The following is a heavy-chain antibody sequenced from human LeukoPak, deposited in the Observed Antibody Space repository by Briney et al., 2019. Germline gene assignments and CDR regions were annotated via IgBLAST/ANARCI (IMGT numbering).Heavy chain of an antibody. J-gene: IGHJ5*02. V-gene: IGHV1-69*13. Sequence: GSSVKVSCKASGCTFSRYAISGVRQAPGQGLEWVGGSNPIFGTANYAQKFQGRVTITADESTSAAYIELSSLRSEDTAVYYCARSYYGILTGDPKNNWFDPWGQGTLVTVSS. D-gene: IGHD3-9*01. CDR2: SNPIFGTA. CDR3: ARSYYGILTGDPKNNWFDP. CDR1: GCTFSRYA.